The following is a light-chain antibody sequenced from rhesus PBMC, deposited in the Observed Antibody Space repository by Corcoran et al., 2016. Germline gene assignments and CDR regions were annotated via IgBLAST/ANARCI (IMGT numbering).Light chain of an antibody. Sequence: ETVVTQSPATLALSPGERATLPCRASQSVGSYLAWYQQKPGQAPRPLIHGASSRAPGIPDSFGGRGSGTDCTLTISSLELEDVGVYYWQQSSNLFTFGPGTKLDIK. CDR1: QSVGSY. V-gene: IGKV3-24*04. J-gene: IGKJ3*01. CDR2: GAS. CDR3: QQSSNLFT.